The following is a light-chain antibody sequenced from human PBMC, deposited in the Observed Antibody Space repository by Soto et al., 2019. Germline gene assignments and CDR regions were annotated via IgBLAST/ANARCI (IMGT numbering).Light chain of an antibody. CDR2: GAS. V-gene: IGKV3-15*01. CDR3: EQYYNWPPFT. Sequence: EIVMTQSPATLSVSPGERATLSCRASQSVSSSLAWYQQKPGQAPRLLIYGASTSATGIPARFSGSWSGTEFTLNISSLQSEDLAVYYCEQYYNWPPFTFGRGTKVEIK. CDR1: QSVSSS. J-gene: IGKJ3*01.